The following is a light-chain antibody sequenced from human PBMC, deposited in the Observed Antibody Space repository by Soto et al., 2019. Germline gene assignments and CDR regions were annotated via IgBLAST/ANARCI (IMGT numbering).Light chain of an antibody. V-gene: IGLV2-14*01. J-gene: IGLJ1*01. CDR1: SSDVGGYNY. Sequence: QYVLTQPASVSGSPGQSITISCTGTSSDVGGYNYVSWYQQHPGKAPKFMIYDVSNRPSGVSNRFSGSKPGNTASLTISGLQAEDEADYYCSSYSTSNTRQIVFGTGTKVTVL. CDR2: DVS. CDR3: SSYSTSNTRQIV.